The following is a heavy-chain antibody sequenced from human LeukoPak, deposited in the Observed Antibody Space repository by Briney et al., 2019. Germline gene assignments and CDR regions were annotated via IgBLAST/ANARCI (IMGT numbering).Heavy chain of an antibody. J-gene: IGHJ4*02. CDR2: INSDGSST. CDR1: GFTFSSYW. D-gene: IGHD3-9*01. Sequence: PGVSLRLSCAASGFTFSSYWMHWVRQAPGKGLVWVSRINSDGSSTSYADSVKGRFTISRDNAKNTLYLQMNSLRAEDTAVYYCARTTFYDILTGAPSAFDYWGQGTLVTVSS. V-gene: IGHV3-74*01. CDR3: ARTTFYDILTGAPSAFDY.